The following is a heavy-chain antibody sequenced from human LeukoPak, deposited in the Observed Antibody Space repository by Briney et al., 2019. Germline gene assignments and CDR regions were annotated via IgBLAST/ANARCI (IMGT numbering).Heavy chain of an antibody. CDR1: GYTFTDYY. CDR3: ATVAVYDSSGYSFQH. CDR2: VDPEDGET. Sequence: GASVKISCKASGYTFTDYYMHWVQQAPGKGLEWMGRVDPEDGETIYAEKFQGRVTITADTSTDTAYMELSSLRSEDTAVYYCATVAVYDSSGYSFQHWGQGTLVTVSS. J-gene: IGHJ1*01. D-gene: IGHD3-22*01. V-gene: IGHV1-69-2*01.